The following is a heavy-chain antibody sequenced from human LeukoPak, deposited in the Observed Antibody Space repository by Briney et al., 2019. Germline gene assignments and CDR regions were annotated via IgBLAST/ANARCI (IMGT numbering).Heavy chain of an antibody. D-gene: IGHD3-22*01. CDR2: ISGSGGNT. J-gene: IGHJ4*02. CDR3: AKEIHDGSGSYSYFVH. CDR1: GFSFSSYD. V-gene: IGHV3-23*01. Sequence: SGGSLRLSCDASGFSFSSYDMSWVRQAPGKGLEWVSVISGSGGNTYYADSVKGRFTISRDNSKNTLYLQMNSLRAEDTAVYFCAKEIHDGSGSYSYFVHWGQGTLVTVSS.